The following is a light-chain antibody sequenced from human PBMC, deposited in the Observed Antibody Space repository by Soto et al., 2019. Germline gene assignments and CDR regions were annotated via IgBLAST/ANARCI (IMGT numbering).Light chain of an antibody. J-gene: IGKJ1*01. Sequence: DIQMTQSPSTLSASVRDRVTITCRASQTISSWLAWFQQRPGRAPKLLIYKASSLESGVPSRFSGSGSGTEFTLTISSLQPDDFATYYCQQYSTYWTFGQGTKVDIK. V-gene: IGKV1-5*03. CDR1: QTISSW. CDR3: QQYSTYWT. CDR2: KAS.